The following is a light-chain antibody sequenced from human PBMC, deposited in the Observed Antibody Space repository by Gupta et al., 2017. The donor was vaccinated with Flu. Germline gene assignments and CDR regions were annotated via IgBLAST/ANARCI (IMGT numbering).Light chain of an antibody. CDR2: WAS. CDR1: QTVLYSSINKNY. Sequence: DTVLTQSPDSLAVSLGEWATINCKSSQTVLYSSINKNYLAWYQQKPGQPPKLLIYWASTRESGVPDRFSGSGSGTDFTLTSSSLQAEDVAIYYGQQDFDIMTFGQGTKVEIK. J-gene: IGKJ1*01. CDR3: QQDFDIMT. V-gene: IGKV4-1*01.